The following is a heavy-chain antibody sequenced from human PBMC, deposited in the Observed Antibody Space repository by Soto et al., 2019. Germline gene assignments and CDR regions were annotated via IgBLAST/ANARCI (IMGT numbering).Heavy chain of an antibody. CDR2: RTI. V-gene: IGHV3-11*01. CDR3: ARSYSSGWEFDY. J-gene: IGHJ4*02. Sequence: RTIYYADSVKGRFTVSRDNAQNSPSLKLNSLRVEDTAVYYCARSYSSGWEFDYWGQGTQVTVSS. D-gene: IGHD6-19*01.